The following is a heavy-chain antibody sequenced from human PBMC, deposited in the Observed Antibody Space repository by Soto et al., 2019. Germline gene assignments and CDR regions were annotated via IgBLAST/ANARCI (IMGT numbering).Heavy chain of an antibody. D-gene: IGHD3-10*01. J-gene: IGHJ4*02. CDR2: IWYDGSNK. Sequence: QVQLVESGGGVVQPGRSLRLSCAASGFTFSSYGMHWVRQAPGKGLEWVAVIWYDGSNKYYADSVKGRFTISRDNSKNTLYLQMISLRAEGTAVYYCARDGPTPYYYGSGSALDYWGQGNLVTVSS. V-gene: IGHV3-33*01. CDR1: GFTFSSYG. CDR3: ARDGPTPYYYGSGSALDY.